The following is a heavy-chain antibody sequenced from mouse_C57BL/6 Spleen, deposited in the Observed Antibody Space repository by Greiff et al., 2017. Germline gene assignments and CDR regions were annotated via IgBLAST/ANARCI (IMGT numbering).Heavy chain of an antibody. CDR2: ILPGGGST. J-gene: IGHJ1*03. CDR1: GYIFTGYW. V-gene: IGHV1-9*01. D-gene: IGHD6-1*01. CDR3: ARMHDSQRGYFDV. Sequence: QVQLQQSGAELMKPGASVKLSCKATGYIFTGYWIEWVKQRPGQGLEWIGEILPGGGSTNYNQKFKGKATVTADTSSNTDYMQLSSLTTEDSAIYYCARMHDSQRGYFDVWGTGTTVTVSS.